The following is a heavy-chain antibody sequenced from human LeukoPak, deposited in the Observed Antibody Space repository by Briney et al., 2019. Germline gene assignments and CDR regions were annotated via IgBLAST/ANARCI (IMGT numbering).Heavy chain of an antibody. J-gene: IGHJ5*02. D-gene: IGHD1-26*01. V-gene: IGHV1-18*01. CDR3: ARASASHSGSYCAMFDP. CDR1: GYTFTSYG. CDR2: ISAYNGNT. Sequence: ASVKVSCKASGYTFTSYGISWVRQAPGQGLEWMGWISAYNGNTNYAQKLQGRVTMTTDTSTSTAYMELRSLRSDDTAVYYCARASASHSGSYCAMFDPWGQGTLVTVSS.